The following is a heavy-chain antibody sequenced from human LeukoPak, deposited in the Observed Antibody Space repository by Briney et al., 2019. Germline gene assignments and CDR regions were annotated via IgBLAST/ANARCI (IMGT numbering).Heavy chain of an antibody. Sequence: PSQTLSLNCTVSGASISSGAFSWTWIRQPPGKGLEWMGYIHFSDATYYRTSLKGRVTISIDRPKNQFSLNLGSVTAADTAVYYCARLHADSYFFDHWGQGRLVTVSS. CDR1: GASISSGAFS. CDR3: ARLHADSYFFDH. D-gene: IGHD2-15*01. V-gene: IGHV4-30-2*01. CDR2: IHFSDAT. J-gene: IGHJ4*02.